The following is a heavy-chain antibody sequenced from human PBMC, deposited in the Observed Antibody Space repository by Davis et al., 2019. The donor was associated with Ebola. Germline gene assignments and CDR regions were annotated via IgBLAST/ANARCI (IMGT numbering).Heavy chain of an antibody. CDR2: MNPNSGNT. V-gene: IGHV1-8*01. J-gene: IGHJ6*02. CDR3: ARTRIHRIAAAGRDYYYYYGMDV. CDR1: GYTFTSYD. D-gene: IGHD6-13*01. Sequence: ASVKVSCKASGYTFTSYDINWVRQATGQGLEWMGWMNPNSGNTGYAQKFQGRVTITADKSTSTAYMELSSLRSEDTAVYYCARTRIHRIAAAGRDYYYYYGMDVWGQGTTVTVSS.